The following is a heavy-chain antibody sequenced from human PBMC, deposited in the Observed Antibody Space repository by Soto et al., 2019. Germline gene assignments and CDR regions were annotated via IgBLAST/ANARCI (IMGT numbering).Heavy chain of an antibody. CDR3: ARASYLDPAFDI. Sequence: QVQLVQSGVEVKRPGASVKVSCKASGYTFTSYDFNWVRQAPGQGLEWMGWVNPNSGNTDYAQKFQGRVTMTRNTSIRTAYMELSSLRSEDTAVYYCARASYLDPAFDIWGQGTMVTVSS. CDR2: VNPNSGNT. D-gene: IGHD2-2*03. CDR1: GYTFTSYD. V-gene: IGHV1-8*01. J-gene: IGHJ3*02.